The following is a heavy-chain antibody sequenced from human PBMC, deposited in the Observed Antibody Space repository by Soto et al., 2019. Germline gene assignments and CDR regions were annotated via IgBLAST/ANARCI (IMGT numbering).Heavy chain of an antibody. CDR2: INHSGST. Sequence: SDSLYHTSANYGWAFSGYYWSRIRQPPGKGLEWIGEINHSGSTNYNPSLKSRVTISVDTSKNQFSLKLSSVTAADTAVYYCARGRQRGRIAAAGNWFDPWGQG. V-gene: IGHV4-34*01. CDR3: ARGRQRGRIAAAGNWFDP. CDR1: GWAFSGYY. J-gene: IGHJ5*02. D-gene: IGHD6-13*01.